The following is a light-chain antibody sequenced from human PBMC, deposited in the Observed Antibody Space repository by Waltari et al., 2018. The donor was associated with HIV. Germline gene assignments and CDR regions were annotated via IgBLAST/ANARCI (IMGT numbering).Light chain of an antibody. CDR2: AAS. Sequence: DILMTQSPSYVSASVGDRVTITCRASQGIASWLGWYQQKPGNAPKLLIYAASRLASGVPSRCSGRGSGTDFSLTSSSLQPEDCAAYCCQQANSFPLSFGGGTKVEIK. CDR1: QGIASW. CDR3: QQANSFPLS. V-gene: IGKV1-12*01. J-gene: IGKJ4*01.